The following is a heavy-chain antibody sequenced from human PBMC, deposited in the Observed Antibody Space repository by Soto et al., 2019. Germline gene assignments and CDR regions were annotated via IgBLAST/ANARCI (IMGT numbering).Heavy chain of an antibody. J-gene: IGHJ4*02. V-gene: IGHV4-59*08. CDR1: GGSISSYY. CDR2: IYYSGST. D-gene: IGHD5-18*01. Sequence: SETLSLTCTVSGGSISSYYWSWIRQAPGKGLEWIGYIYYSGSTNYNPSLKSRVTISVDTSKNQFSLKLSSVTAADTAVYYCARSLYSYGPKFDSWGQGTLVTVSS. CDR3: ARSLYSYGPKFDS.